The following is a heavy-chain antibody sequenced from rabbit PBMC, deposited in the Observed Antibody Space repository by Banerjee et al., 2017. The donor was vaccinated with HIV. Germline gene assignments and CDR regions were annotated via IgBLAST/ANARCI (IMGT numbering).Heavy chain of an antibody. Sequence: QLVESGGGLVTLGGSLKLSCKAPGIDFSSYGISWVRQAPGKGLEWIGYINTGSGSTGYANWVNGRFTISLDSAQNTVFLQMTSLTAADTATYFCSRGYASSSGYFNLWGPGTLVTVS. D-gene: IGHD1-1*01. J-gene: IGHJ4*01. V-gene: IGHV1S7*01. CDR3: SRGYASSSGYFNL. CDR1: GIDFSSYG. CDR2: INTGSGST.